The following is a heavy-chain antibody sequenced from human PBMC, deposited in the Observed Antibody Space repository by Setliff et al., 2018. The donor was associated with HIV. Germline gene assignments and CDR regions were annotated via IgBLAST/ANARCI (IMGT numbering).Heavy chain of an antibody. Sequence: GSLRLSCAASGFTFDDYAMSWVRQAPGKGLEWVSAISGSGGSTYYADSVKGRFTVSRDNARSSLYLQVNSLRSDDTAVYYCARDLIWGFDYWGQGTPVTVSS. J-gene: IGHJ4*02. V-gene: IGHV3-23*01. CDR2: ISGSGGST. D-gene: IGHD3-16*01. CDR1: GFTFDDYA. CDR3: ARDLIWGFDY.